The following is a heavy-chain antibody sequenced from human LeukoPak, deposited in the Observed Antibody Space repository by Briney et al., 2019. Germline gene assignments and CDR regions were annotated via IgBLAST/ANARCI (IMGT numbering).Heavy chain of an antibody. CDR3: AREARGGYPDY. Sequence: ASVKASCKASGGTFSSYAISWVRQAPGQGLEWMGRIIPILGIANYAQKFQGRVTITADKSTSTAYMELSSLRSEDTAVYYCAREARGGYPDYWGQGTLVTVSS. J-gene: IGHJ4*02. CDR1: GGTFSSYA. V-gene: IGHV1-69*04. CDR2: IIPILGIA. D-gene: IGHD5-24*01.